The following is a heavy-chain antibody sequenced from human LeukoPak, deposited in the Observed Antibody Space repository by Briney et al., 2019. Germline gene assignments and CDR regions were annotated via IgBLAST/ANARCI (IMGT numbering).Heavy chain of an antibody. D-gene: IGHD6-13*01. CDR3: ARSEYSSSWYRYYYYMDV. CDR2: IYHSGST. Sequence: SETLSLTCTVSGYSISSGYYWGWIRQPPGKGLEWIGSIYHSGSTYYNPSLKSRVTISVDTSKNQFSLKLSSVTAADTAVYYCARSEYSSSWYRYYYYMDVWGKGTTVTVSS. J-gene: IGHJ6*03. CDR1: GYSISSGYY. V-gene: IGHV4-38-2*02.